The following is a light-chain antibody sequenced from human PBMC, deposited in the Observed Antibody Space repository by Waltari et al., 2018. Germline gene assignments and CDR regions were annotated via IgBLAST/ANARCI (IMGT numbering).Light chain of an antibody. J-gene: IGLJ2*01. CDR1: SSDVGNYNL. CDR3: CSYAGSGSSVV. Sequence: QSALTQPASVSGSPGQSITISCTGTSSDVGNYNLVSWYQQHPGKAPKLIIYEVSQRPSGVSIRFSRSKSGTTASLTISGLQAEDEADFYCCSYAGSGSSVVFGGGTKLTVL. CDR2: EVS. V-gene: IGLV2-23*02.